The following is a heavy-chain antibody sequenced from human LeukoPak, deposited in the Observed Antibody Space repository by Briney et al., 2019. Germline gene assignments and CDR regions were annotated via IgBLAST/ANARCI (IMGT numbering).Heavy chain of an antibody. CDR3: AREGPRYCSSTSCLFDY. CDR2: VSGSGGTT. CDR1: GFTFSSYA. Sequence: GGSLKLSCAGSGFTFSSYAMSWVRQAPGKGLEWVSTVSGSGGTTYYPDPVKGRFTISKDNSKNTLYLQMNSLRAEDTAVYYCAREGPRYCSSTSCLFDYWGQGTLVTVSS. V-gene: IGHV3-23*01. D-gene: IGHD2-2*01. J-gene: IGHJ4*02.